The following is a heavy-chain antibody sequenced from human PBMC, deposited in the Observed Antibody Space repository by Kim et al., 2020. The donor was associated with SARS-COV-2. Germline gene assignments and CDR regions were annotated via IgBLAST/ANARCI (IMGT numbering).Heavy chain of an antibody. CDR3: ARVGGSSQEYFQH. J-gene: IGHJ1*01. Sequence: SVKVSCKASGGTFSSYAISWVRQAPGQGLEWMGRIIPILGIANYAQKFQGRVTITADKSTSTAYMELSSLRSEDTAVYYCARVGGSSQEYFQHWGQGTLVTVSS. D-gene: IGHD6-13*01. V-gene: IGHV1-69*04. CDR1: GGTFSSYA. CDR2: IIPILGIA.